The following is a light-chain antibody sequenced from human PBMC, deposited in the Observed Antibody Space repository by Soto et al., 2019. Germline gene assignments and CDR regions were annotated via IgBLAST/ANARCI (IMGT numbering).Light chain of an antibody. Sequence: EIVLTQSPDTLSLSPGERATLSCRASQSVSSYLAWYQQKPGQAPRLLIYDASNRATGIPARFSGSGSGTDFTLTISSLEPEDFAVYYCQQRSNWLTFGGGTKVAIK. CDR3: QQRSNWLT. J-gene: IGKJ4*01. V-gene: IGKV3-11*01. CDR2: DAS. CDR1: QSVSSY.